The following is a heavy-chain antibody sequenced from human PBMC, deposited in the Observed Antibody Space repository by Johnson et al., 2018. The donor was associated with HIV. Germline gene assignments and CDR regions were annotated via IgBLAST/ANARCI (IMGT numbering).Heavy chain of an antibody. CDR2: ISGSGGST. V-gene: IGHV3-23*04. CDR1: GFTFSSYW. J-gene: IGHJ3*02. Sequence: EVQLVESGGGVVQPGRSLRLSCAASGFTFSSYWMHWVRQAPGKGLVWVSAISGSGGSTYYADSVKGRFTISRDNSKTTLYLQMNSLRDEDTAVYYCANSLLLDAFNIWGQGTVVTVSS. CDR3: ANSLLLDAFNI.